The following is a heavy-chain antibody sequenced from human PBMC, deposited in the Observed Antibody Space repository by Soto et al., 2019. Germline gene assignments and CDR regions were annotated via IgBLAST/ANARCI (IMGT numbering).Heavy chain of an antibody. V-gene: IGHV3-66*01. CDR3: VKDVVFWP. D-gene: IGHD2-15*01. Sequence: PGGSLRLSCAASGFPVSNNYMSWVRQAPGEGLEWVSILYSGGSIYYADSVKGRFTISRDNSKNTLYLQMNRLRAVDTALYYCVKDVVFWPWGQGTLVTVSS. CDR1: GFPVSNNY. CDR2: LYSGGSI. J-gene: IGHJ4*02.